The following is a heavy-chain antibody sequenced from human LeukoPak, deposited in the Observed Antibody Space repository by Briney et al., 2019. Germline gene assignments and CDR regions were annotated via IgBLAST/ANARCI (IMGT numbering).Heavy chain of an antibody. CDR1: GGSISSGGYY. V-gene: IGHV4-30-2*01. J-gene: IGHJ4*02. CDR2: IYHSGST. CDR3: ARDGGHCSSTSCPFDY. Sequence: SETLSLTCTVSGGSISSGGYYWSWIRQPPGKSLEWIGYIYHSGSTYYNPSLKSRVTISVDRSKNQFSLKLSSVTAADTAVYYCARDGGHCSSTSCPFDYWGRGTLVTVSS. D-gene: IGHD2-2*01.